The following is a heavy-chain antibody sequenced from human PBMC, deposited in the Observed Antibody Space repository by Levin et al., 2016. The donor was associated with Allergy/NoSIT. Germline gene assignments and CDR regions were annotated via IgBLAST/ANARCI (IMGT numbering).Heavy chain of an antibody. D-gene: IGHD4-23*01. CDR3: AGDYGGNSGAFDI. V-gene: IGHV4-30-4*01. Sequence: WIRQPPGKGLEWIGYIYYSGSTYYNPSLKSRVTISVDTSKNQFSLKLSSVTAADTAVYYCAGDYGGNSGAFDIWGQGTMVTVSS. CDR2: IYYSGST. J-gene: IGHJ3*02.